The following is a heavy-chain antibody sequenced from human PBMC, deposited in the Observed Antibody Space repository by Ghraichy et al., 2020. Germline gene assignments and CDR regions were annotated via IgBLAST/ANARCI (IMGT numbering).Heavy chain of an antibody. CDR2: IYSGGST. CDR3: ARGVYYDYVWGSPYGMDV. J-gene: IGHJ6*02. D-gene: IGHD3-16*01. V-gene: IGHV3-53*01. Sequence: LSLTCAASGFTVSSNYMSWVRQAPGKGLEWVSVIYSGGSTYYADSVKGRFTISRDNSKNTLYLQMNSLRAEDTAVYYCARGVYYDYVWGSPYGMDVWGQGTTVTVSS. CDR1: GFTVSSNY.